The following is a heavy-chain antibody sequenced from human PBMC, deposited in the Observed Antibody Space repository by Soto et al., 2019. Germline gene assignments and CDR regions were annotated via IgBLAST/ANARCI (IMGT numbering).Heavy chain of an antibody. CDR3: ARDLAYCTNGVCPPRGSGFDP. CDR1: GFTVSSNY. J-gene: IGHJ5*02. CDR2: IYSGGST. Sequence: EVQLVESGGGLVQPGGSLRLSCAASGFTVSSNYMSWVRQAPGKGLEWVSVIYSGGSTYYADSVKGRFTISRDNSKNTLYLQMNSLRAEDTAVYYCARDLAYCTNGVCPPRGSGFDPWGQGTLVTVSS. D-gene: IGHD2-8*01. V-gene: IGHV3-66*01.